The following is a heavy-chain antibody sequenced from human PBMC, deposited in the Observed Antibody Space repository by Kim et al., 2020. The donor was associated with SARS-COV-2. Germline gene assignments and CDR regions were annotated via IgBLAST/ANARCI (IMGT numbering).Heavy chain of an antibody. CDR3: ARDLSGDYCSSTSCYLGWFDP. D-gene: IGHD2-2*01. Sequence: SETLSLTCTVSGGSISSYYWSWIRQPPGKGLEWIGYIYYSGSTNYNPSLKSRVTISVDTSKNQFSLKLSSVTAADTAVYYCARDLSGDYCSSTSCYLGWFDPWGQGTLVTVSS. J-gene: IGHJ5*02. CDR2: IYYSGST. V-gene: IGHV4-59*01. CDR1: GGSISSYY.